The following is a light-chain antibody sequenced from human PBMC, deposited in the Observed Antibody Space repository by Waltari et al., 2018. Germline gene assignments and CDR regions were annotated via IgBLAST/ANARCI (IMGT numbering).Light chain of an antibody. CDR3: QQYENFPWT. CDR2: DAS. J-gene: IGKJ1*01. V-gene: IGKV1-33*01. CDR1: QDITNY. Sequence: DIQMTQSPSSLSASVGDRVTITCQASQDITNYLNWYQQRPGKAPKLLIYDASNLETGVPSRFSGSGSGTDFTVTISSLQPEDVATYYCQQYENFPWTFGQGTKVEVK.